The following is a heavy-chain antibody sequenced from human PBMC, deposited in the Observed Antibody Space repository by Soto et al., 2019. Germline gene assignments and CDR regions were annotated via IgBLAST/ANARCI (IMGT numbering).Heavy chain of an antibody. CDR3: ARERAVDYYHWFDP. CDR2: IWYDGHKE. V-gene: IGHV3-33*01. D-gene: IGHD3-3*02. J-gene: IGHJ5*02. CDR1: GFIFSNYG. Sequence: QVQLVESGGGVVQPEKSLRLSCAASGFIFSNYGMHWVRQAPGKGLEWVAVIWYDGHKEYYADSVKGRFIISRDNSRNTVYLQMNSLRAEDTAVYYCARERAVDYYHWFDPWGQGTLAPVSS.